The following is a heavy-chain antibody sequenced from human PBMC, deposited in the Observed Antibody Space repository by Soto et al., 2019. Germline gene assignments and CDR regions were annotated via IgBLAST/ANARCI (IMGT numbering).Heavy chain of an antibody. CDR1: GGSFTSNNW. CDR2: IYRTGGT. V-gene: IGHV4-4*02. CDR3: ASRDPGTSVDY. Sequence: PSETLSLTCAVSGGSFTSNNWWTWVRQPPGQVLEWVGEIYRTGGTNYNPSLKSRVTISLDKSENQFSLKVTSLTAAHTAVYSCASRDPGTSVDYWGQGPLVTVSS. D-gene: IGHD1-7*01. J-gene: IGHJ4*02.